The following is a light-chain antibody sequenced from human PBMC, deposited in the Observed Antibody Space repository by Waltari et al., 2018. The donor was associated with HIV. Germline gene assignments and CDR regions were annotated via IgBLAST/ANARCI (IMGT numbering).Light chain of an antibody. Sequence: EIVMTQSQATLSVSPGERATLSCRASQSISSNLAWYQQKPGQAPRLLICGASTRATGIPVRFSGSGSGTEFTLTISSLQSEDFAVYYCQQYNNWPPYTFGQGTKLEIK. V-gene: IGKV3-15*01. CDR2: GAS. J-gene: IGKJ2*01. CDR1: QSISSN. CDR3: QQYNNWPPYT.